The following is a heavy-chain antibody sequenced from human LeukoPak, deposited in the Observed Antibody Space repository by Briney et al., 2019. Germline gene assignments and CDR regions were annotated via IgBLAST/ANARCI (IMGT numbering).Heavy chain of an antibody. CDR1: GYSISSGYY. CDR3: ASSYYDYVWGSYAYDY. CDR2: IYHSGST. J-gene: IGHJ4*02. D-gene: IGHD3-16*01. Sequence: SETLSLTCTVSGYSISSGYYWGWIRQPPGRGLEWIGSIYHSGSTYYNPSLKSRVTISVDTSNNQFSLKLSSVTAADTAVYYCASSYYDYVWGSYAYDYWGQGTLVTVSS. V-gene: IGHV4-38-2*02.